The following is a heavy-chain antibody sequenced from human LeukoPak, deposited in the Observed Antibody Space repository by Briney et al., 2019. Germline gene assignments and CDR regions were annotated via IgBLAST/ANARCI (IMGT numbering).Heavy chain of an antibody. CDR2: ISGSGGST. CDR3: AKDKDRGVVAHWFDP. CDR1: GFTFSSYA. V-gene: IGHV3-23*01. Sequence: GGSLRLSCAASGFTFSSYAMSWVRQAPGKGLEWVSAISGSGGSTYYADSVKGRFTISRDNSKNTLYLQMNSLRAEDTAVYYCAKDKDRGVVAHWFDPWGQGTLVTVSS. J-gene: IGHJ5*02. D-gene: IGHD3-22*01.